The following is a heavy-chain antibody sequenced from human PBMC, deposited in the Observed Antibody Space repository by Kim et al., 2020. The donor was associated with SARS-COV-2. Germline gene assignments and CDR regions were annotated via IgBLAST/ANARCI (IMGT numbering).Heavy chain of an antibody. CDR1: GGTFSSYA. CDR2: IIPIFGTA. Sequence: SVKVSCKASGGTFSSYAISWVRQAPGQGLEWMGGIIPIFGTANYAQKFQGRVTITADESTSTAYMELSSLRSEDTAVYYCASNKNSPILRMTKDYGMDVWGQGTTVTVSS. D-gene: IGHD1-7*01. CDR3: ASNKNSPILRMTKDYGMDV. V-gene: IGHV1-69*13. J-gene: IGHJ6*02.